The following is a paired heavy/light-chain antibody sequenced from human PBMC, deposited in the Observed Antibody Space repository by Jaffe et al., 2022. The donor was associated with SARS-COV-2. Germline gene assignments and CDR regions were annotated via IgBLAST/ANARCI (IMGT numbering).Heavy chain of an antibody. CDR3: ARGAGWLPDN. Sequence: QVQLQESGPGLVKPSETLSLTCTVSGGSLSNYYWIWIRQPPGKRLEWIGNIYYSGSTNYSPSLKSRVTMSVDTSKNQFSLTLDSVTSADTAVYYCARGAGWLPDNWGQGTLVTVSS. CDR1: GGSLSNYY. V-gene: IGHV4-59*01. CDR2: IYYSGST. D-gene: IGHD6-19*01. J-gene: IGHJ4*02.
Light chain of an antibody. J-gene: IGKJ4*01. V-gene: IGKV3-20*01. CDR2: GAS. CDR1: QSVRDNY. CDR3: LQYGDSPLT. Sequence: EIVLTQSPGNLSLSPGERATLSCRASQSVRDNYLAWYQRRPGQAPRILIYGASSRATGIPDRLSGSGSGTDFTLTISRLEPEDFAVYYCLQYGDSPLTFGGGTKVEIK.